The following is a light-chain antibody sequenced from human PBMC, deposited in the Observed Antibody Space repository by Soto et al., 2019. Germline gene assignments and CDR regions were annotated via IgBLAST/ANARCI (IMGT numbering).Light chain of an antibody. CDR1: QSISRW. CDR3: QQSHTLWT. CDR2: SAS. Sequence: DIQMTQSPSTLSASVGDRVTITCRASQSISRWLAWFQQKPGRAPKLLIHSASSLESGVPSRFSGSGYGTEFTLTISSLQPGDFATYYCQQSHTLWTFGQGTKVEIK. V-gene: IGKV1-5*03. J-gene: IGKJ1*01.